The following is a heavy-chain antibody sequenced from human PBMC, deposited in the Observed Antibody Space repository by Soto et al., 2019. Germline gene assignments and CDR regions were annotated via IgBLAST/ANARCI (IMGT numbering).Heavy chain of an antibody. D-gene: IGHD6-13*01. CDR3: ARGVGYSRLLGY. J-gene: IGHJ4*02. CDR2: IYYSGST. Sequence: SETLSLTCTVSGGSISSGGYYWSWIRQHPGKGLEWIGYIYYSGSTYYNPSLKSRVTISVDTSKNQFSLKLSSVTASDTAVYYCARGVGYSRLLGYWGQGTLVTVSS. CDR1: GGSISSGGYY. V-gene: IGHV4-31*03.